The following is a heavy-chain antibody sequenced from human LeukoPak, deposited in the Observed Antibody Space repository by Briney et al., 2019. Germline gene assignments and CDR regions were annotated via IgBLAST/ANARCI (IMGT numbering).Heavy chain of an antibody. CDR2: INHSGST. CDR3: ARSGPIAVAASTDY. Sequence: SETLSLTCAVYGGSFSGYYWSWIRQPPGKGLEWIGEINHSGSTNYNPSLKSRVTISVDTSKNQFSLKLSSVTAADTAVYYCARSGPIAVAASTDYWGQGTLVTVSS. J-gene: IGHJ4*02. CDR1: GGSFSGYY. D-gene: IGHD6-19*01. V-gene: IGHV4-34*01.